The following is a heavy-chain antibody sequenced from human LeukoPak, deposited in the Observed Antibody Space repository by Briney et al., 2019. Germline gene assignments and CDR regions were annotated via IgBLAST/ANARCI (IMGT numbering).Heavy chain of an antibody. CDR1: GFIFSSYA. Sequence: GGSLRLSCSVSGFIFSSYAIHWVRQAPGKGLEYVSAISSNGGRTYYADPVKGRFTISRDNSKGTLYLQMSSLRAEDTAVYYCVKTDVYSSGTYYEAKSFDFWGQGTLVTVSS. J-gene: IGHJ4*02. D-gene: IGHD3-10*01. CDR2: ISSNGGRT. CDR3: VKTDVYSSGTYYEAKSFDF. V-gene: IGHV3-64D*06.